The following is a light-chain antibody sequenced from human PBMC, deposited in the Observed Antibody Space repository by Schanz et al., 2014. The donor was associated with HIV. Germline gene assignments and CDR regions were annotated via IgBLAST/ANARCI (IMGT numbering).Light chain of an antibody. J-gene: IGKJ1*01. CDR2: DAS. CDR3: QQANSFPPWA. V-gene: IGKV3-11*01. Sequence: EIVLTQSPATLSLSPGERATLSCRASQSVSSYLAWYQQKPGQAPRLLIYDASNRATGIPARFSGSGSGTDFTLTISSLQPDDFATYYCQQANSFPPWAFGQGTKVEIK. CDR1: QSVSSY.